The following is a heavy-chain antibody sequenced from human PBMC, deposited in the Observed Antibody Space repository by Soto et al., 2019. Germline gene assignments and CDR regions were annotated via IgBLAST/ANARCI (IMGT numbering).Heavy chain of an antibody. Sequence: PSETLSLTCAVYGGSFSGYYWSWIRQPPGKGLEWIGEINHSGSTNYNPSLKSRVTISVDTSKNQFSLKLSSVTAADTAVYYCARQRAMIVVGRGFDYWGQGTLVTVSS. CDR3: ARQRAMIVVGRGFDY. V-gene: IGHV4-34*01. CDR1: GGSFSGYY. CDR2: INHSGST. J-gene: IGHJ4*02. D-gene: IGHD3-22*01.